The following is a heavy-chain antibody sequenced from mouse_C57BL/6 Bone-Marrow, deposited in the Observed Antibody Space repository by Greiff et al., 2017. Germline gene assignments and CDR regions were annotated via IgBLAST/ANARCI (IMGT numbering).Heavy chain of an antibody. D-gene: IGHD1-1*01. V-gene: IGHV5-9-1*02. CDR3: TRVEVYYYGSSLYYYAMDY. CDR2: ISSGGDYI. J-gene: IGHJ4*01. Sequence: EVQVVESGEGLVKPGGSLKLSCAASGFTFSSYAMSWVRQTPEKRLEWVAYISSGGDYIYYADTVKGRFTISRDNARKTLYLQMSSLKSEDTAMYYCTRVEVYYYGSSLYYYAMDYWGQGTSVTVSS. CDR1: GFTFSSYA.